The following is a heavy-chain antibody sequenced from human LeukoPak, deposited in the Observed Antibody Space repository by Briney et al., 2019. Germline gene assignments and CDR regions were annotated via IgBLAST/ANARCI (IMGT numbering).Heavy chain of an antibody. CDR3: ARGRITMVRGVTYYYYYGMDV. J-gene: IGHJ6*02. Sequence: SESLSLTCGVSGGSINTNTFFWGWIRQPPGKGLEWIGNVFYSGNTMYNPSLKSRVTISVDTSKNQFSLKLSSVTAADTAVYYCARGRITMVRGVTYYYYYGMDVWGQGTTVTVSS. CDR2: VFYSGNT. D-gene: IGHD3-10*01. V-gene: IGHV4-39*07. CDR1: GGSINTNTFF.